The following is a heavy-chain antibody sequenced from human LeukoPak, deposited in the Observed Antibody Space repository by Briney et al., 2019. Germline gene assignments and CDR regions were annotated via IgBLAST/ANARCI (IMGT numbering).Heavy chain of an antibody. CDR1: GIMVSSNY. CDR2: IYSGGDT. CDR3: VRYNFYGGTPSDC. Sequence: GGSLRLSCAASGIMVSSNYMSWVRQAPGKGLEWVSVIYSGGDTYYAASAKGRFTISRDNSKNTLYLQMNSLRAEDTAVYYCVRYNFYGGTPSDCWGQGTLVTVSS. D-gene: IGHD4-23*01. J-gene: IGHJ4*02. V-gene: IGHV3-66*01.